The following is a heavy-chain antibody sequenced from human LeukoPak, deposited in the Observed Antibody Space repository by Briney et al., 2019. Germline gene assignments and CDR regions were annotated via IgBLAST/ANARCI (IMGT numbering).Heavy chain of an antibody. CDR1: GFTFSSYG. CDR3: AKLLMAMVRGVDIDC. V-gene: IGHV3-23*01. D-gene: IGHD3-10*01. Sequence: GGSLRLSCAASGFTFSSYGMSWVRQAPGKGLEWASKGRFTISRDNSKNTLYLQMNSLRAEDTAVYYCAKLLMAMVRGVDIDCWGQGTLVTVSS. J-gene: IGHJ4*02.